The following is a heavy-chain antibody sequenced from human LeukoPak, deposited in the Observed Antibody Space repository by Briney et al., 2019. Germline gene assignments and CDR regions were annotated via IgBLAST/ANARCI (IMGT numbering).Heavy chain of an antibody. D-gene: IGHD3-10*01. CDR1: GFTFDDYA. CDR3: VREGFGAFDI. J-gene: IGHJ3*02. CDR2: INWSGSIT. V-gene: IGHV3-20*01. Sequence: GGSLRLPCAASGFTFDDYAMSWVRQVPGKGLEWVSSINWSGSITYYTDSVKGRFTISRDNAKNSLYLQMNNLRAEETALYHCVREGFGAFDIWGQGTMVTVSS.